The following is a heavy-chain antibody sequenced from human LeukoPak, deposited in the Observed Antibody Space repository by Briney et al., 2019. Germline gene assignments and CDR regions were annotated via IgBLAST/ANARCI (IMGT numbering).Heavy chain of an antibody. CDR2: ISTSSAFI. Sequence: GGSLRLSCGASGFTFSDYSMIWVRQTPGKGLEWVSSISTSSAFIYYADSVKGRFTISRDNAKNSLYLQMGSLRAEDTAVYYCARDRVTTDEYSFYGMDVWGQGTTVTVSS. CDR3: ARDRVTTDEYSFYGMDV. V-gene: IGHV3-21*01. J-gene: IGHJ6*01. CDR1: GFTFSDYS. D-gene: IGHD1-1*01.